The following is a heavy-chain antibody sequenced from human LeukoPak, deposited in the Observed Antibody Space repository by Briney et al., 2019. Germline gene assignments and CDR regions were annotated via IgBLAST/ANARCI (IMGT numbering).Heavy chain of an antibody. Sequence: GASVKVSCKASGYTFTSYAIHWVRQAPGQRLEWMGWISAGNGNIKYSQNFQGRVTFISNTSATTAFMELSSLRSEDAAVYYCARDSGSGNNDYWGQGTLVTVSS. D-gene: IGHD1-26*01. V-gene: IGHV1-3*01. J-gene: IGHJ4*02. CDR3: ARDSGSGNNDY. CDR2: ISAGNGNI. CDR1: GYTFTSYA.